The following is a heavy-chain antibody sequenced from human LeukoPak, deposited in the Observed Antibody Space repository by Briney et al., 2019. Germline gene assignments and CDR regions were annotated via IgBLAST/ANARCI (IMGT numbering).Heavy chain of an antibody. Sequence: PGGSLRLSCAASGFTFSSHGMSWVRQAPGKGLEWVSGIVGVAGGTYYADSVKGRFTISRDNSKNTLYRQMNSLRAEDTAVYYCAHGSMYQLDYWGQGTLVTVSS. CDR2: IVGVAGGT. V-gene: IGHV3-23*01. J-gene: IGHJ4*02. D-gene: IGHD2-2*01. CDR1: GFTFSSHG. CDR3: AHGSMYQLDY.